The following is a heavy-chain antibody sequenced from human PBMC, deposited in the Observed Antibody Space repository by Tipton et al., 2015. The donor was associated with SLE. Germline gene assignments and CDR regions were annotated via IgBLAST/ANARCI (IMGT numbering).Heavy chain of an antibody. CDR3: ARAWLQLNPFDY. CDR2: IYHSGST. CDR1: GYSISSGYY. J-gene: IGHJ4*02. V-gene: IGHV4-38-2*01. D-gene: IGHD5-24*01. Sequence: TLSLTCAVSGYSISSGYYWGWFRQPPGKGLGWIGSIYHSGSTYYNPSLKSRVTISVDTSKNQFSLKLSSVTAADTAVYYCARAWLQLNPFDYWGQGTLVTVSS.